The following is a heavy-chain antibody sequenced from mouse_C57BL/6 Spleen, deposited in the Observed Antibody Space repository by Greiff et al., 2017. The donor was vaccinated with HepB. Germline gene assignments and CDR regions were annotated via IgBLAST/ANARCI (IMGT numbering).Heavy chain of an antibody. V-gene: IGHV1-82*01. Sequence: QVQLQQSGPELVKPGASVKISCKASGYAFSSSWMNWVKQRPGKGLEWIGRIYPGDGDTNYNGKFKGKATLTADKSSSTAYMQLSSLTAEDSAVYFCARNWYFDVWGTGTTVTVSS. CDR1: GYAFSSSW. CDR3: ARNWYFDV. CDR2: IYPGDGDT. J-gene: IGHJ1*03.